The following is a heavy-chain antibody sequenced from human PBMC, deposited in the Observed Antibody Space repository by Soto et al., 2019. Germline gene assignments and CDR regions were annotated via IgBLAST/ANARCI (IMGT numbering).Heavy chain of an antibody. V-gene: IGHV1-46*02. CDR2: INPSGGST. Sequence: ASVKVSCKASGYTLNSYYMHWVRQAPGQGLEWMGIINPSGGSTSYAQRFQGRVTMTRDTSTSTVYMELSSLRSEDTAVYYCARATISDFDYWGQGTLVTVSS. D-gene: IGHD3-3*02. CDR1: GYTLNSYY. J-gene: IGHJ4*02. CDR3: ARATISDFDY.